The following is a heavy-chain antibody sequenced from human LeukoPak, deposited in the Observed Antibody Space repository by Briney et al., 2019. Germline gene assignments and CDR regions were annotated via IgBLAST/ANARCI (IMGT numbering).Heavy chain of an antibody. J-gene: IGHJ5*02. Sequence: GGSLRLSCAASGFTVSSNYMSWVRQAPGKGLEWVSVIYSGGSTYYADSVKGRFTISRDNSKNTLYLQMNSLRAEDTAVYYCARGAYCSSTSCAWRNWFDPWGQGTLVTVSS. CDR2: IYSGGST. D-gene: IGHD2-2*01. CDR3: ARGAYCSSTSCAWRNWFDP. V-gene: IGHV3-66*01. CDR1: GFTVSSNY.